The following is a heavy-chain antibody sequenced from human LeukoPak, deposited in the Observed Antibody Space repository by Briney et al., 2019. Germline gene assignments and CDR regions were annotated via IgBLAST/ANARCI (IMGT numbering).Heavy chain of an antibody. CDR2: ISGGGGST. CDR1: GFTFSAAW. D-gene: IGHD6-6*01. Sequence: GGSLRLSCAVSGFTFSAAWMSWVRQAPGKGLEWVSAISGGGGSTYYADSVKGRFTISRDNSKNTLYLQMNSLRAEDTAVYYCAKDYGSSSTNWFDPWGQGTLVTVSS. J-gene: IGHJ5*02. V-gene: IGHV3-23*01. CDR3: AKDYGSSSTNWFDP.